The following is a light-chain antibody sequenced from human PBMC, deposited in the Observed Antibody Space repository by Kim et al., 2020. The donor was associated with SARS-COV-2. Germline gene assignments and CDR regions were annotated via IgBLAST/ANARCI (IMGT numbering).Light chain of an antibody. Sequence: QRGTTYCTGSSSNIGAGYDEHWYQQLPGTAPKPLIYGNSNRPAGVPDRFSGSKSGTSASLAITGLQAEDEADYYCQSYDSSLSGWVFGGGTKLTVL. CDR1: SSNIGAGYD. CDR2: GNS. V-gene: IGLV1-40*01. J-gene: IGLJ3*02. CDR3: QSYDSSLSGWV.